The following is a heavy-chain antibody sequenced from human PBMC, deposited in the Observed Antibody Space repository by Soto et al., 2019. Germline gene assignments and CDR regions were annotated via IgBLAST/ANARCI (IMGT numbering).Heavy chain of an antibody. Sequence: QLKRQESGPGLVKPSETLSLTCTVSGGSINSRSHYWGWIRQPPGKGLEWIVSSHYTGSSYYNTYLKMRVTLSDDTSKNDFYLNLSSVTAADAAVYYCESLTLGPDYDFNWCYPWVRGTLVSVSS. J-gene: IGHJ5*02. CDR1: GGSINSRSHY. V-gene: IGHV4-39*01. D-gene: IGHD3-3*01. CDR3: ESLTLGPDYDFNWCYP. CDR2: SHYTGSS.